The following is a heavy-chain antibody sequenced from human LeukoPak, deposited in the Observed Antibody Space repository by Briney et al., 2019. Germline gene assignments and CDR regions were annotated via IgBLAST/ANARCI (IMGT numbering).Heavy chain of an antibody. D-gene: IGHD3-9*01. CDR2: IYYSGST. V-gene: IGHV4-59*01. CDR3: ARDGPPDILTGTYYGMDV. J-gene: IGHJ6*04. Sequence: SETLSLTCPVSGGSISSYYWSWIRRPPGKGLEWIGYIYYSGSTNYNPSLKSRVTISVDTSKNQFSLKLSSVTAADTAVYYCARDGPPDILTGTYYGMDVWGKGTTVTVSS. CDR1: GGSISSYY.